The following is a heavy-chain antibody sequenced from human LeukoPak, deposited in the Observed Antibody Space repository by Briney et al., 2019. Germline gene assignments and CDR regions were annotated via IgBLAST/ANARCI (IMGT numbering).Heavy chain of an antibody. J-gene: IGHJ3*02. Sequence: GGSLRLSCAASGFLFSDHYMEWVRQAPGKGLEWVGRTRNKANSYATEYAASVKGRFTISRDDSKNSLYLQMNSLKTEDTAVYYCTRIDCTGGTCHDAFDIWGQGTMVTVSS. D-gene: IGHD2-15*01. V-gene: IGHV3-72*01. CDR1: GFLFSDHY. CDR2: TRNKANSYAT. CDR3: TRIDCTGGTCHDAFDI.